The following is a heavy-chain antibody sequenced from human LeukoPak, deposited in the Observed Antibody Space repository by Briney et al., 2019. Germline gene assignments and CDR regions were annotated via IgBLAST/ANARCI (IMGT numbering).Heavy chain of an antibody. CDR3: ARLNFRGGEALHFDS. CDR1: GGSLTNYY. J-gene: IGHJ4*02. CDR2: IHSDGTT. V-gene: IGHV4-4*09. D-gene: IGHD3-16*01. Sequence: SETLSLSCSVSGGSLTNYYWGWIRQPPGKGLEFIGYIHSDGTTNYDSSLQSRVAISLDTSKIQFSLRLYSVTAADTALYFCARLNFRGGEALHFDSWGQGTLVTVSS.